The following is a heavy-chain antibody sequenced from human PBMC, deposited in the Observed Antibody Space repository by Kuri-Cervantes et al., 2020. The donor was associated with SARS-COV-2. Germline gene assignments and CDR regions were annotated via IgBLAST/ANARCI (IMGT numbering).Heavy chain of an antibody. CDR1: GFTFSSYA. V-gene: IGHV3-30*14. CDR2: ISYDGSNK. J-gene: IGHJ6*02. D-gene: IGHD2-2*01. CDR3: AREDIVVVPAASLRTYYYYGMDV. Sequence: GGSLRLSCAASGFTFSSYAMHWVRQAPGKGLEWVAVISYDGSNKYYADSVKGRFTISRDNSKNTLYLQMNSLRAEDTAVYYCAREDIVVVPAASLRTYYYYGMDVWGQGTTVTVSS.